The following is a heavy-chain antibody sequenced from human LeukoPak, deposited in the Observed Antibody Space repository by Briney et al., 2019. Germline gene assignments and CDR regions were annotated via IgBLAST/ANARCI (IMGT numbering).Heavy chain of an antibody. V-gene: IGHV3-21*01. D-gene: IGHD5-24*01. CDR2: ISSSRSYI. CDR1: GFTFSSYS. CDR3: ARRPEMAVDY. J-gene: IGHJ4*02. Sequence: GGSLRLSCAASGFTFSSYSMNWVRQAPGKGLEWVSSISSSRSYIYYADSVKGRFTISRDNAKNSLYLQMNSLRAEDTAVYYCARRPEMAVDYWGQGTLVTVSS.